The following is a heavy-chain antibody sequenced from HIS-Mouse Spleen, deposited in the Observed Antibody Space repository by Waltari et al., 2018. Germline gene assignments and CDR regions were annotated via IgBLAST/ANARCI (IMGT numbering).Heavy chain of an antibody. V-gene: IGHV4-39*07. CDR1: GGSISSRSYY. J-gene: IGHJ2*01. D-gene: IGHD6-13*01. CDR2: IYYSGST. CDR3: AREIPYSSSWYDWYFDL. Sequence: QLQLQESGPGLVKPSETLSLTCTVSGGSISSRSYYLGWIRQPPGKGREWIGSIYYSGSTYYNPSLKSRVTISVDTSKNQFSLKLSSVTAADTAVYYCAREIPYSSSWYDWYFDLWGRGTLVTVSS.